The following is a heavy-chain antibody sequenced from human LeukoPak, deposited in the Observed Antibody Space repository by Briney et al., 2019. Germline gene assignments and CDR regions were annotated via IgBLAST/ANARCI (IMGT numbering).Heavy chain of an antibody. Sequence: LWASVKVSCKASGYTFTSYYMHWVRQAPGQGLEWMGIINPSGGSTSYAQKFQGRVTMTTDTSTSTAYMELRSLRSDDTAVYYCAREVGAGDFDYWGQGTLVTVSS. CDR2: INPSGGST. J-gene: IGHJ4*02. CDR3: AREVGAGDFDY. D-gene: IGHD1-26*01. CDR1: GYTFTSYY. V-gene: IGHV1-46*01.